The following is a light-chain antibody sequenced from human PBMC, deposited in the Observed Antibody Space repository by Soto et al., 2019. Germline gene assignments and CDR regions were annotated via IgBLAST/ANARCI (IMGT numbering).Light chain of an antibody. CDR1: QSVSSN. V-gene: IGKV3D-15*01. CDR3: QQYNNWPPRT. CDR2: GAS. Sequence: EIVMTQSPATLSVSPGERATLSCRASQSVSSNLAWYQQKPGQAPRLLIYGASIRATGIPARFSGSGSGTEFTLTISSLQSEDFAVYYCQQYNNWPPRTFGPGTKVDIK. J-gene: IGKJ3*01.